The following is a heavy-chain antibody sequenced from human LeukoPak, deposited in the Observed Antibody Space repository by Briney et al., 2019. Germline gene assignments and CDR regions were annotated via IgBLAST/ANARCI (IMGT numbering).Heavy chain of an antibody. CDR3: ARGGNQLLLEFDY. V-gene: IGHV4-34*01. Sequence: SETLSLTCAVYGGSFSGYYWSWIRQPPGKRLEWIGEINHSGSTNYNPSLKSRVTISVDTSKNQFSLKLSSVTAADTAVYYCARGGNQLLLEFDYWGQGTLVTVSS. D-gene: IGHD2-2*01. J-gene: IGHJ4*02. CDR1: GGSFSGYY. CDR2: INHSGST.